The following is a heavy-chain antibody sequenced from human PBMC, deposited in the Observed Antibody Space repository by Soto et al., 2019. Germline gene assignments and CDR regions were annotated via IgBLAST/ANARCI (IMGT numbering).Heavy chain of an antibody. CDR2: ASARNTNT. Sequence: EVQLLESGGGLVQPGGSLRLSCAASGFTFSSHVMSWVRQAPGKGLEWVSAASARNTNTYYADSVRGRFTISRDKSKSRVYLQLESLRVEDKAVYHCARDVTSHGPRGYSSAWYGWFDPWGQGTLVVVSS. J-gene: IGHJ5*02. V-gene: IGHV3-23*01. CDR1: GFTFSSHV. D-gene: IGHD6-19*01. CDR3: ARDVTSHGPRGYSSAWYGWFDP.